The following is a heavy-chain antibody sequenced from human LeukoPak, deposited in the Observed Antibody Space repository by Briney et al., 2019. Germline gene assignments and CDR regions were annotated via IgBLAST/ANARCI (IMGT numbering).Heavy chain of an antibody. Sequence: GGSLRLSCAASGFTFSSYSMNWVRQAPGKGLEWVSSISSSSSYIYYADSVKGRFTISRDNAKNSLYLQMNSLRAEDTAVYFCARDLRFGELLSTYYFDYWGQGTLVTVSS. CDR1: GFTFSSYS. CDR2: ISSSSSYI. V-gene: IGHV3-21*01. D-gene: IGHD3-10*01. J-gene: IGHJ4*02. CDR3: ARDLRFGELLSTYYFDY.